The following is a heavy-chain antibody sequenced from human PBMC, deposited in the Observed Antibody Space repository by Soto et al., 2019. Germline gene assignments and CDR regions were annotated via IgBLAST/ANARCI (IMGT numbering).Heavy chain of an antibody. CDR3: ARDLSSGWFDY. CDR1: GYMFSNYA. V-gene: IGHV1-18*01. D-gene: IGHD6-19*01. J-gene: IGHJ4*02. CDR2: INVYNGNT. Sequence: QVQLVQSGGEVKRPGASVKVSCKASGYMFSNYAISWVRQTPGQGLEWMGWINVYNGNTKYAQKSQXXVTMATDTSTNTAYLDLRSLRSDDTAVYFCARDLSSGWFDYWGQGTLVIVSS.